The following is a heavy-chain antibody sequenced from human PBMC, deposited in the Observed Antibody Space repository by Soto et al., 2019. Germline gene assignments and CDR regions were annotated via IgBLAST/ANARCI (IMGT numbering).Heavy chain of an antibody. CDR1: GFTFSSYS. CDR3: ARDKGKDCSGGSCLDY. Sequence: PGVSLRRSCAASGFTFSSYSMNWVRQAPGKGLEWVSSISSSSSYIYYADSVKGRFTISRDNAKNSLYLQMNSLRAEDTAVYYCARDKGKDCSGGSCLDYWGKGTLVTVSS. J-gene: IGHJ4*02. D-gene: IGHD2-15*01. V-gene: IGHV3-21*01. CDR2: ISSSSSYI.